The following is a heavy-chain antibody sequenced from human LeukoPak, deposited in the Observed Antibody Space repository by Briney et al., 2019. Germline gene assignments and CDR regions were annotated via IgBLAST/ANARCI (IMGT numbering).Heavy chain of an antibody. J-gene: IGHJ4*02. Sequence: GRSLRLSCAASGFTFSSYGMHWVRQAPGKGLEWVAVIWYDGSNKYYADSVKGRFTISRDNSKNTLYLQMNGLRAEDTAVYYCARDGVYCSSTSCYLDYWGQGTLVTVSS. CDR2: IWYDGSNK. V-gene: IGHV3-33*01. D-gene: IGHD2-2*01. CDR3: ARDGVYCSSTSCYLDY. CDR1: GFTFSSYG.